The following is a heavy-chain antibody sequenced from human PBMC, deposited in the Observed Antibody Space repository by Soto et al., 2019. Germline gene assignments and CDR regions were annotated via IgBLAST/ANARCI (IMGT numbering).Heavy chain of an antibody. V-gene: IGHV3-15*07. Sequence: PGGSLRLSCAASGFTFSNAWMNWVRQAPGKGLEWVGRIKSKTDGGTTDYAAPVKGRFTISRDDSKNTLYLQMNSLKTEDTAVYYCTTDGAREYVILTGYYMPDNYYYSGMDVWGQGTTVTV. D-gene: IGHD3-9*01. J-gene: IGHJ6*02. CDR2: IKSKTDGGTT. CDR1: GFTFSNAW. CDR3: TTDGAREYVILTGYYMPDNYYYSGMDV.